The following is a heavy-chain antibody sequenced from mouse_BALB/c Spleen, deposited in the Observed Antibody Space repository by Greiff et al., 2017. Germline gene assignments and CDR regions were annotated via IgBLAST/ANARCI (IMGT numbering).Heavy chain of an antibody. CDR2: INPSSGYT. CDR3: ARSGNHYYAMDY. V-gene: IGHV1-4*02. D-gene: IGHD1-3*01. Sequence: QVQLKQSAAELARPGASVKMSCKASGYTFTSYTMHWVKQRPGQGLEWIGYINPSSGYTEYNQKFKDKTTLTADKSSSTAYMQLSSLTSEDSAVYYCARSGNHYYAMDYWGQGTSVTVSS. CDR1: GYTFTSYT. J-gene: IGHJ4*01.